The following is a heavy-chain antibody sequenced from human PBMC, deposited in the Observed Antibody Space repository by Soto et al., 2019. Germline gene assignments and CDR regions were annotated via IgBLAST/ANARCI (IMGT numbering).Heavy chain of an antibody. Sequence: QVQLVESGGGVVQPGGSLRLSCAASGFTFSSYGMHWVRQAPGKGLEWVAVISYDGSNKYYADSVKGRFTISRDNSKNTLYLQMNSLRAEDTAVYYCAKDWSDPSSSRSWYAFDIWGQGTMVTVSS. V-gene: IGHV3-30*18. J-gene: IGHJ3*02. D-gene: IGHD6-6*01. CDR2: ISYDGSNK. CDR3: AKDWSDPSSSRSWYAFDI. CDR1: GFTFSSYG.